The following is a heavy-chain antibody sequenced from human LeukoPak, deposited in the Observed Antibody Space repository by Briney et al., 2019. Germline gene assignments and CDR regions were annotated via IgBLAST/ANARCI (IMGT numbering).Heavy chain of an antibody. J-gene: IGHJ4*02. CDR3: ASQPAAVAGNY. CDR2: IHPNGGDQ. CDR1: GFTFSNYW. D-gene: IGHD6-19*01. Sequence: PGGSLRLSCAASGFTFSNYWMTWVRQAPGKGLEWVANIHPNGGDQYYVDSVKGRFTISRDNAKNPLYLQMSSLTAEDTAVYFCASQPAAVAGNYWGQGTLVTVSS. V-gene: IGHV3-7*02.